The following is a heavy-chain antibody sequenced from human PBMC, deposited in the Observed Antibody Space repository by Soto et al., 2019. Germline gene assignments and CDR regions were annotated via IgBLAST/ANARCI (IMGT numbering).Heavy chain of an antibody. CDR3: ARSRVGYCSSTSCHAGLYYFDY. D-gene: IGHD2-2*01. Sequence: GGSLRLSCAASGFTFSDYYMSWIRQAPGKGLEWVSYISSSSSYTNYADSVKGRFTISRDNAKNSLYLQMNSLRAEDTAVYYCARSRVGYCSSTSCHAGLYYFDYWGQGTLVTVSS. J-gene: IGHJ4*02. CDR1: GFTFSDYY. V-gene: IGHV3-11*03. CDR2: ISSSSSYT.